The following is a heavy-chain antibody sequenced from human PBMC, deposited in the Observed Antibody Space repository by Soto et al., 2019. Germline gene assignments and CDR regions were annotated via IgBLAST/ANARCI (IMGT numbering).Heavy chain of an antibody. D-gene: IGHD3-9*01. CDR3: ARAHYDILTGYSLNWFDP. CDR1: GYTFTSYG. V-gene: IGHV1-18*01. J-gene: IGHJ5*02. Sequence: ASVKVSCKASGYTFTSYGISWVRQAPGQGLEWMGWISAYNGNTKYAQKLQGRVTMTTDTSTSTAYMELRSLRSEDTAVYYCARAHYDILTGYSLNWFDPWGQGTLVTVSS. CDR2: ISAYNGNT.